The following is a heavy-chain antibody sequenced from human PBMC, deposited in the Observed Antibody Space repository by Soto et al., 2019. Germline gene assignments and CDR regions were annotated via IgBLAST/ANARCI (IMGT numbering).Heavy chain of an antibody. J-gene: IGHJ3*01. Sequence: QVQLVQSGAAVQKPGSSVKVSCKASVGTFSSYAISWVRQSPGQGLEWRGGIIPIFVTANYAQKIQRRVTIPADESTRTAYMERSSLRSEDTAVYYCATLGGIVVVVADGDAFDLWGQGPMVTVSS. V-gene: IGHV1-69*12. CDR1: VGTFSSYA. D-gene: IGHD2-15*01. CDR3: ATLGGIVVVVADGDAFDL. CDR2: IIPIFVTA.